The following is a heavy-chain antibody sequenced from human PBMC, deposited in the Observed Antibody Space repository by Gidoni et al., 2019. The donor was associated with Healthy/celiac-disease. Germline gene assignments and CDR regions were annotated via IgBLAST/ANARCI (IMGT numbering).Heavy chain of an antibody. D-gene: IGHD6-6*01. V-gene: IGHV3-11*06. CDR3: ARDGVFGIAARGDY. J-gene: IGHJ4*02. Sequence: AEPVKGRFTISRDNAKNSLYLQMNSLRAEDTAVYYCARDGVFGIAARGDYWGQGTLVTVSS.